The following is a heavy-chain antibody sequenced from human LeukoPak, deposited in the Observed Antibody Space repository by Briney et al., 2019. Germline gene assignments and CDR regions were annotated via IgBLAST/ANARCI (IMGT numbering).Heavy chain of an antibody. Sequence: GGSLRLSCAASGFTFSSYAMHWVRQAPGKGLEWVAVISYDGSNKYYADSVKGRFTISRDNSKSTLYLQMNSLRAEDTAVYYCARDGYYYDMSIAGHFDYWGQGTLVTVSS. V-gene: IGHV3-30*04. CDR3: ARDGYYYDMSIAGHFDY. D-gene: IGHD3-22*01. CDR1: GFTFSSYA. CDR2: ISYDGSNK. J-gene: IGHJ4*02.